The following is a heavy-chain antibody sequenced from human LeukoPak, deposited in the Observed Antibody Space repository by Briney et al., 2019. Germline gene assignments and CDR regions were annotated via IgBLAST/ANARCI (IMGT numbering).Heavy chain of an antibody. CDR2: IYSGGST. V-gene: IGHV3-66*01. D-gene: IGHD5-12*01. CDR1: GFTVSGNY. CDR3: AKRGSYSGSFTSTFDY. Sequence: GGSLRLSCAASGFTVSGNYMSWVRQAPGKGLEWVSVIYSGGSTYYADSVKGRFTISRDNSKNMLYLQMNSLRAEDTAVYYCAKRGSYSGSFTSTFDYWGQGTLVTVSS. J-gene: IGHJ4*02.